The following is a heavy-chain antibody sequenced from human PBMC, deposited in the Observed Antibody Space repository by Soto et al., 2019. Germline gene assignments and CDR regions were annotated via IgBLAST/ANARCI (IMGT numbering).Heavy chain of an antibody. V-gene: IGHV3-23*01. CDR1: GFTFSSYA. CDR2: ISGSGGST. J-gene: IGHJ5*02. D-gene: IGHD3-9*01. CDR3: AKGALGYYDILTGNWFDP. Sequence: PGGSLRLSCAASGFTFSSYAMSWVRQAPGKGLEWVSAISGSGGSTYYADSVKGRFTISRDNSKNTLYLQMNSLRAEDTAVYYCAKGALGYYDILTGNWFDPWGQGTLVTVSS.